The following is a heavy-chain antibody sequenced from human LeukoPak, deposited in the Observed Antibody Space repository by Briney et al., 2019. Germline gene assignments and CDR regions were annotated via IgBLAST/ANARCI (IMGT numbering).Heavy chain of an antibody. V-gene: IGHV4-34*01. D-gene: IGHD6-19*01. CDR1: GGSFSGHY. Sequence: SETPSLTCAVYGGSFSGHYWSWIRQSPGKGLEWIAEINHGGSTNYNPSLKSRVTISVDTPKNHFSLKLTSVTAADTAVDYCAIPHSNGWYFDLWGRGTQVTVSS. J-gene: IGHJ2*01. CDR2: INHGGST. CDR3: AIPHSNGWYFDL.